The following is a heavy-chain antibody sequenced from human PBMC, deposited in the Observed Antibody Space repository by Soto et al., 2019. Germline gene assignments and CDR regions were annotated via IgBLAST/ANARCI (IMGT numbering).Heavy chain of an antibody. V-gene: IGHV4-39*01. Sequence: QLQLQESGPGLVKPSETLSLTCTVSGGSISSSTSYWGWIRQPPGKGLEWIGSINYSGSTYYSPSIKSRVPISADTSKTQFSLKLSSVTAADTAVYYCARPVNYYYYYMDVWGKGTMVTVSS. CDR3: ARPVNYYYYYMDV. J-gene: IGHJ6*03. CDR1: GGSISSSTSY. CDR2: INYSGST.